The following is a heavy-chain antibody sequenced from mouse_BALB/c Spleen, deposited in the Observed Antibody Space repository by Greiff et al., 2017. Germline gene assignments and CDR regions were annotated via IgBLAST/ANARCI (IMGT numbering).Heavy chain of an antibody. Sequence: VQLQQSGTVLARPGASVKMSCKASGYTFTSYWMHWVKQRPGQGLEWIGAIYPGNSDTSYNQKFKGKAKLTAVTSTSTAYMELSSLTNEDSAVYYCHYDGYYSAMDYWGQGTSVTVSS. J-gene: IGHJ4*01. CDR1: GYTFTSYW. CDR3: HYDGYYSAMDY. D-gene: IGHD2-3*01. V-gene: IGHV1-5*01. CDR2: IYPGNSDT.